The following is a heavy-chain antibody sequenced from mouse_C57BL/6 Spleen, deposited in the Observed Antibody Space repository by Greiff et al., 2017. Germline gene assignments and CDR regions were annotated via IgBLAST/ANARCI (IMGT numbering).Heavy chain of an antibody. CDR3: ARGGPYYSNYYAMDY. J-gene: IGHJ4*01. D-gene: IGHD2-5*01. CDR1: GYTFTDYY. CDR2: INPNNGGT. Sequence: VQLQQSGPELVKPGASVKISCKASGYTFTDYYMNWVKQSHGKSLEWIGDINPNNGGTSYNQKFKGKATLTVDKSSSTAYMELRSLTSEDSTVYYCARGGPYYSNYYAMDYWGQGTSVTVSS. V-gene: IGHV1-26*01.